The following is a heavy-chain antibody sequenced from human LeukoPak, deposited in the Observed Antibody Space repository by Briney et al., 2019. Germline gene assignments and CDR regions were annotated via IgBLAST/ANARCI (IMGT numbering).Heavy chain of an antibody. V-gene: IGHV3-21*01. J-gene: IGHJ4*02. CDR3: ARDVITVFYGDGYYFDY. Sequence: GGSLRLSCAASGFTFSSYSMNRVRQAPGKGLEWVSSISSSSSYIYYADSVKGRFTISRDNAKNSLYLQMNSLRAEDTAVYYCARDVITVFYGDGYYFDYWGQGTLVTVSS. CDR1: GFTFSSYS. D-gene: IGHD4-17*01. CDR2: ISSSSSYI.